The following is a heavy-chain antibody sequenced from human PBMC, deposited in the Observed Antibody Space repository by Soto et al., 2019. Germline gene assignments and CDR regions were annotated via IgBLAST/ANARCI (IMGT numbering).Heavy chain of an antibody. CDR1: GGSISSYY. CDR3: ARHGDYGSGSYYKWWFDP. Sequence: SETLSLTCTVSGGSISSYYWSWIRQPPGKGLEWIGYIYYSGSTNYNPSLKSRVTISVDTSKNQFSLKLSSVTAADTAVYYCARHGDYGSGSYYKWWFDPWGQGTRVTVSS. J-gene: IGHJ5*02. CDR2: IYYSGST. V-gene: IGHV4-59*08. D-gene: IGHD3-10*01.